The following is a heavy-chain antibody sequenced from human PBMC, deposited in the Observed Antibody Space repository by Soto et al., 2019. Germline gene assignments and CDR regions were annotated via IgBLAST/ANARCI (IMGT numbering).Heavy chain of an antibody. CDR2: ISYDGSDK. J-gene: IGHJ4*02. CDR3: AKGLGELSPESFDY. V-gene: IGHV3-30*18. D-gene: IGHD3-16*02. Sequence: QVQLVESGGGVVQPGRSLRLSCAASGFTFSYYAMHWVRQAPGKGLEWVAVISYDGSDKYYADSVKGRFTISRDNSKNTLNLPMNSLRADDTAVYYCAKGLGELSPESFDYWGQGTLITVSS. CDR1: GFTFSYYA.